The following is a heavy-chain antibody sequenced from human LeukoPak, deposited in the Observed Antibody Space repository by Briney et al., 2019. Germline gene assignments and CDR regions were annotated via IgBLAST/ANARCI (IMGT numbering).Heavy chain of an antibody. CDR1: GFTFSSYG. CDR3: ARGLRPPYGSGRNLYYYGMDV. V-gene: IGHV3-30*03. CDR2: ISYDGSNK. Sequence: PGGSLRLSCAASGFTFSSYGMHWVRQAPGKGLEWVAVISYDGSNKYYADSVKGRFTISRDNSKNTLYLQMNSLRAEDTAVYYCARGLRPPYGSGRNLYYYGMDVWGQGTTVTVSS. J-gene: IGHJ6*02. D-gene: IGHD3-10*01.